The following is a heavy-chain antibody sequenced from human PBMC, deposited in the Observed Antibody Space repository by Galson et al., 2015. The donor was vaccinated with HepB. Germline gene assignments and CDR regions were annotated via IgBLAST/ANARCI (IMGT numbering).Heavy chain of an antibody. CDR3: ARAGRSVRGGNLFY. CDR2: ISYDGSNK. D-gene: IGHD3-10*01. J-gene: IGHJ4*02. CDR1: GFTFSSYA. Sequence: SLRLSCAASGFTFSSYAMHWVRQAPGKGLEWVAVISYDGSNKYYADSVKGRFTISRDNSKNTLYLQMNSLRAEDTAVYYCARAGRSVRGGNLFYWGQGTLVTVSS. V-gene: IGHV3-30*04.